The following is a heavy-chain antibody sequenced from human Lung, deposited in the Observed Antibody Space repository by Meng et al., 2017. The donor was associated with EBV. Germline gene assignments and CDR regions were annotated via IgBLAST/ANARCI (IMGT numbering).Heavy chain of an antibody. Sequence: QARLTQWGAGLLKPSETLSLRCAFSGGSFRGYYWSWIRQSPERGLEWIGEINHSGHTNYNPSLKSRVTISVDTSKNQFSLNLSSVTAADTAVYYCARGRQIGWQGGDFAYWSQGTLVTVSS. V-gene: IGHV4-34*02. CDR3: ARGRQIGWQGGDFAY. CDR1: GGSFRGYY. J-gene: IGHJ4*02. D-gene: IGHD2-15*01. CDR2: INHSGHT.